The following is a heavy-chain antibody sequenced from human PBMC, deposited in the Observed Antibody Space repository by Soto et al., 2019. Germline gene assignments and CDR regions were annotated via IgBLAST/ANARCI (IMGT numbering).Heavy chain of an antibody. V-gene: IGHV5-10-1*01. Sequence: PGESLKISCNGSGYSFTSYWSSWVRQMPGKGLEWLGRIDPSDSYTNYSPSFQGHVTISADKSISTAYLQWSSLKASDTAMYYCARQTYGMDVWGQGTTVTVSS. J-gene: IGHJ6*02. CDR2: IDPSDSYT. CDR1: GYSFTSYW. CDR3: ARQTYGMDV.